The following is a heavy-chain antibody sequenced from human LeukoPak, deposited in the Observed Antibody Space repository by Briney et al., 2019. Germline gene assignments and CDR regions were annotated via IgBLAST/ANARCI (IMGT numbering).Heavy chain of an antibody. J-gene: IGHJ4*02. D-gene: IGHD6-19*01. CDR3: ARDIETVAGHFDY. V-gene: IGHV1-69*04. Sequence: SVKVSCKASGGTFSSYAISWVRQAPGQGLEWMGRIIPILGIANYAQKFQGRVTITADKSTSTAYMELSSLRSEDTAVYYCARDIETVAGHFDYWGQGTLVTVSS. CDR1: GGTFSSYA. CDR2: IIPILGIA.